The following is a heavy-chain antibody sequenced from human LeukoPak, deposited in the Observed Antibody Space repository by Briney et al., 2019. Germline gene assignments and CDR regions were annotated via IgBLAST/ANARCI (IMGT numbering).Heavy chain of an antibody. Sequence: PGGSLRLSCAASGFTVSSNYMSWVRQAPGKGLEWVSVIYSGGSTYYADSVKGRFTISRDNSKNTLYLQMNSLRAEDTAVYYCARGAGGIAAAAGWFDPWGQGTLVTVSS. D-gene: IGHD6-13*01. V-gene: IGHV3-66*01. CDR1: GFTVSSNY. CDR3: ARGAGGIAAAAGWFDP. J-gene: IGHJ5*02. CDR2: IYSGGST.